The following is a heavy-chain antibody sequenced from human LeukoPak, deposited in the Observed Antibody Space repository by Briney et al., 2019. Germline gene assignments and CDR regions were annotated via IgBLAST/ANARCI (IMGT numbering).Heavy chain of an antibody. Sequence: GGSLRLSCSASGFTFSNSGMHWVRQAPGKGLECVSAISSNGGSAYYADSVKGRFTISRDNSKNTLYLQMSSLRAEDTAVYYCVKGRSGGSYGMWGQGTLLTVSS. CDR2: ISSNGGSA. D-gene: IGHD1-26*01. CDR3: VKGRSGGSYGM. V-gene: IGHV3-64D*09. CDR1: GFTFSNSG. J-gene: IGHJ4*02.